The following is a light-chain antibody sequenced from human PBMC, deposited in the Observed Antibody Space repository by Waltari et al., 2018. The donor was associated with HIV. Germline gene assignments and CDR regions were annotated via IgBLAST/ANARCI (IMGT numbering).Light chain of an antibody. Sequence: DIQMTQSPSLVSASVGDRVTITCRASQSIVTWLSWYQQKPGTAPALLIFASSRLQGGIPWRFSGSGSGTNFTLTIRNIQPDDFAIYHCQQAHSLPWTFGQGTKVE. J-gene: IGKJ1*01. CDR1: QSIVTW. CDR2: ASS. V-gene: IGKV1-12*01. CDR3: QQAHSLPWT.